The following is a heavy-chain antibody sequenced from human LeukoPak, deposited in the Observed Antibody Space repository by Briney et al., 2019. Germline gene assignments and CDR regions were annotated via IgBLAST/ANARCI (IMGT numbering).Heavy chain of an antibody. CDR2: ISGSGGST. V-gene: IGHV3-23*01. Sequence: GGSLRLSCAASGFTFSSYAMSWVRQAPGKGLEWVSAISGSGGSTYYADSVKGRFTISRDNSKNTLYLQMNSLRAVDTAVYYCAKGEDIVVVVAATGTFSYGMDVWGQGTTVTVSS. CDR1: GFTFSSYA. CDR3: AKGEDIVVVVAATGTFSYGMDV. D-gene: IGHD2-15*01. J-gene: IGHJ6*02.